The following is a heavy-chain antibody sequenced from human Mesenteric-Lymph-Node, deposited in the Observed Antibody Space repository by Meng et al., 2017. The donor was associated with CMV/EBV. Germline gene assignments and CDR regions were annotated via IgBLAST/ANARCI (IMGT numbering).Heavy chain of an antibody. J-gene: IGHJ6*02. D-gene: IGHD3-3*01. CDR1: GGTFSSYA. Sequence: SVKVSCKASGGTFSSYAISWVRQAPGQGLEWMGGIIPIFGTANYAQKFQGRVTITTDESTSTAYMELSSLRSEDTAVYYCARDGVRFWEFYYYGMDVWGQGTTVTVSS. CDR3: ARDGVRFWEFYYYGMDV. CDR2: IIPIFGTA. V-gene: IGHV1-69*05.